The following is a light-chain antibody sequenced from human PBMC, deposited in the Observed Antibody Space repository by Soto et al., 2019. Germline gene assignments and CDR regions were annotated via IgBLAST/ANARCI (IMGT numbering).Light chain of an antibody. J-gene: IGKJ1*01. CDR2: DAS. Sequence: ELVFTQSPGTLSLSPGARATLSCRATESVVSSYLAWYQLKPGQAPRLLIYDASSRATGIPDRFSVSGSGTDFTITISRLEPEDFEVYYCQQYGSIPWTFGQGTKVDIK. CDR3: QQYGSIPWT. CDR1: ESVVSSY. V-gene: IGKV3-20*01.